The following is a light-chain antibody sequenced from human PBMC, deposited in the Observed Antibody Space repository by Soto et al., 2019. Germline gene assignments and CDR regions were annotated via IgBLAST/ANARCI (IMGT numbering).Light chain of an antibody. J-gene: IGLJ2*01. CDR1: SSDVGRYKL. Sequence: QSARTQPASVSGSPGQSITMSCTGTSSDVGRYKLVSWYQQHPGKAPKLMIYEDTKRPSGISNRFSGSKSGNTASLTIPGLQAEDEADYYCCSYAGDSTLVFGGGTKLTVL. CDR2: EDT. V-gene: IGLV2-23*01. CDR3: CSYAGDSTLV.